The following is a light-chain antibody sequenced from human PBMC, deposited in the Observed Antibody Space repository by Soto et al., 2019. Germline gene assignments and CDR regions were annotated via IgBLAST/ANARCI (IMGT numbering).Light chain of an antibody. CDR3: AAWDGSMKGYV. CDR1: SSNIGSNT. J-gene: IGLJ1*01. CDR2: RDN. V-gene: IGLV1-44*01. Sequence: QSLLTQPTSTSGTPGQRVTISCSGSSSNIGSNTVNWYQQLPGTAPKLLIYRDNQRPSGVPDRFSGSKSGTSASLAISGLQSDDEADYYCAAWDGSMKGYVFGTGTKVTVL.